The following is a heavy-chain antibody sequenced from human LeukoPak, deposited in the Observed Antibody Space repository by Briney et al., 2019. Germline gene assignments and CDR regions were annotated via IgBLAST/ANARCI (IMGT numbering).Heavy chain of an antibody. J-gene: IGHJ4*02. CDR3: AKDLPIYDFWSGLDY. Sequence: GGSLRLSCAASGFTFSSYAMNWVRQAPGKGLEWVSAISGSGGSTYYADSVKGRFTISRDNSKNTLYLQMNSLRAEDTAVYYCAKDLPIYDFWSGLDYWGQGTLVTVSS. D-gene: IGHD3-3*01. CDR1: GFTFSSYA. V-gene: IGHV3-23*01. CDR2: ISGSGGST.